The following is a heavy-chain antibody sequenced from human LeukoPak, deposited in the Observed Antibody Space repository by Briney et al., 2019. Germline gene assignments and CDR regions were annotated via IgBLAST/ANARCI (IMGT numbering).Heavy chain of an antibody. CDR3: ARAGVWDYSDSSGYHNAAFDI. D-gene: IGHD3-22*01. V-gene: IGHV1-2*02. CDR2: INPNSGGT. Sequence: ASVRVSCKTSGYTFTAYYINWVRQAPGQGLEWMGWINPNSGGTNYAQTFQGRVTVTRDTSISTAYMDLSRLRSDDTAVYYCARAGVWDYSDSSGYHNAAFDIWGQGTMVTVSS. CDR1: GYTFTAYY. J-gene: IGHJ3*02.